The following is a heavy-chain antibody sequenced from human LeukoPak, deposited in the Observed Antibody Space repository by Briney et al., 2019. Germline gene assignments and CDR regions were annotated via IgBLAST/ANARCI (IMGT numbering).Heavy chain of an antibody. CDR3: ARDAESRYDILTGYSLNYYYYGMDV. Sequence: ASVKVSCKASGYTFTSYYMHWVRQAPGQGLEWMGIINPSGGSTSYAQKFQGRVTMTRDTSTSTVYMELSSLRSDDTAVYYCARDAESRYDILTGYSLNYYYYGMDVWGQGTTVTVSS. CDR1: GYTFTSYY. D-gene: IGHD3-9*01. CDR2: INPSGGST. V-gene: IGHV1-46*01. J-gene: IGHJ6*02.